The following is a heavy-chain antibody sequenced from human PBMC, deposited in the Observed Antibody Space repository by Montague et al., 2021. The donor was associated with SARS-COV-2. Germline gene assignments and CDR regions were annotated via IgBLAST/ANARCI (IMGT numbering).Heavy chain of an antibody. D-gene: IGHD5-12*01. CDR2: IYYSGST. CDR3: ARHERQWLRLYPYYFDY. Sequence: SETLSLTCTVSGGSISSYYWSWIRQPPGKGLEWIGYIYYSGSTNYNPSLKGRVTTSVDTSKNQFSLKLSSVTAANTAVYYCARHERQWLRLYPYYFDYWGQGTLVTVSS. J-gene: IGHJ4*02. V-gene: IGHV4-59*08. CDR1: GGSISSYY.